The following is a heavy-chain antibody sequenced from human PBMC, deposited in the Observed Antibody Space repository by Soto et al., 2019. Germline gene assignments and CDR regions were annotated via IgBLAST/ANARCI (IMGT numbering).Heavy chain of an antibody. V-gene: IGHV1-24*01. CDR1: GYTLTELS. J-gene: IGHJ4*01. Sequence: GASVKVSCKVSGYTLTELSMHWVRXXPGKGLEWMGGFDPEDGETIYAQKFQGRVTMTEDTSTDTAYMELSSLRSEDTAVYFCTTDSYSTMIVVRFDYWGHGTLVTVSS. CDR3: TTDSYSTMIVVRFDY. D-gene: IGHD3-22*01. CDR2: FDPEDGET.